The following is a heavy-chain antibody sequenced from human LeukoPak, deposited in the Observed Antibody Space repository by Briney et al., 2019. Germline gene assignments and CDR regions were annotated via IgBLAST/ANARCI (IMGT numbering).Heavy chain of an antibody. CDR2: IYYSGST. Sequence: SETLSLTCTVSGGSISSYYWSWIRQPPGKGLEWIGYIYYSGSTNYNPSLKSRVTISVDTSKNQFSLELSSVTAADTAVYYCARGGVVGYSYGFDCWGQGTLVTVSS. V-gene: IGHV4-59*01. CDR1: GGSISSYY. D-gene: IGHD5-18*01. J-gene: IGHJ4*02. CDR3: ARGGVVGYSYGFDC.